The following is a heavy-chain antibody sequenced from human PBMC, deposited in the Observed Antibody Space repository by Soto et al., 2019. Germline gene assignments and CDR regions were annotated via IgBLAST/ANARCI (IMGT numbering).Heavy chain of an antibody. Sequence: EVQLVESGGGLVQPGRSLRLSCAASGFSFDDYAMHWVRQAPGKGLEWVSGISWNSGSIGYADSVKGRFTISRDNAKNSLYLQMNSLRAEDTALYYCATYGSGSYYGDYWGQGTQVTVSS. V-gene: IGHV3-9*01. CDR1: GFSFDDYA. CDR2: ISWNSGSI. CDR3: ATYGSGSYYGDY. J-gene: IGHJ4*02. D-gene: IGHD3-10*01.